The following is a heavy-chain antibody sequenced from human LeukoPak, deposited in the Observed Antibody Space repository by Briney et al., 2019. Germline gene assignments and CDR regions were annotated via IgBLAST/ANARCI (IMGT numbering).Heavy chain of an antibody. Sequence: SVKVSCKASGGTFSSYAISWVRQAPEQGLEWMGGIIPIFGTANYAQKFQGRVTITADESTSTAYMELSSLRSEDTAVYYCAGATRLRNWFDPWGQGTLVTVSS. CDR2: IIPIFGTA. CDR1: GGTFSSYA. V-gene: IGHV1-69*01. J-gene: IGHJ5*02. CDR3: AGATRLRNWFDP. D-gene: IGHD4-17*01.